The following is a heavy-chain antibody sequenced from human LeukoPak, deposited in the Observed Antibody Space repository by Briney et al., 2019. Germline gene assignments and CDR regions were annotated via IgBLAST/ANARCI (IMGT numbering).Heavy chain of an antibody. V-gene: IGHV3-15*05. Sequence: GGSLRLSCAASGFTFSNAWMSWVRQAPGKGLEWVGRIKSKTDGGTTDYAAPVKGRFTISRDNSKNTLYLQMSSLRAEDTAVYYCGTEKRGYDFYLGGQGTLVTVSS. CDR3: GTEKRGYDFYL. CDR2: IKSKTDGGTT. CDR1: GFTFSNAW. J-gene: IGHJ4*02. D-gene: IGHD5-12*01.